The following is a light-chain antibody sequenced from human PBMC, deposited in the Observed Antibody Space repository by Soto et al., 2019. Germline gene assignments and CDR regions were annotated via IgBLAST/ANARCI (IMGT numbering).Light chain of an antibody. CDR1: QSISSD. V-gene: IGKV3-15*01. Sequence: EIVMTQSPATLSVSPGKRATLSCRASQSISSDLAWYQQKPGQSPSLLIYGASTRATGIPARFNGSGSGTEFTLTISSLQSEDFAVYYCQQFYRGWTFGQGTKVEIE. CDR2: GAS. J-gene: IGKJ1*01. CDR3: QQFYRGWT.